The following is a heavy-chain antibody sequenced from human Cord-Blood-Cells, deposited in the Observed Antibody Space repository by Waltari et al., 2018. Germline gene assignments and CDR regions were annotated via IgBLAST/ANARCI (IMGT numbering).Heavy chain of an antibody. D-gene: IGHD1-20*01. CDR3: ASEITGDAFDI. CDR1: GYTFTSSD. J-gene: IGHJ3*02. V-gene: IGHV1-8*03. Sequence: GQSGAEVKKPGASVKVSCKASGYTFTSSDINWVRQATGQGLEWMGWMNPNSGNTGYAQKFQGRVTITRNTSISTAYMELSSLRSEDTAVYYCASEITGDAFDIWGQGTMVTVSS. CDR2: MNPNSGNT.